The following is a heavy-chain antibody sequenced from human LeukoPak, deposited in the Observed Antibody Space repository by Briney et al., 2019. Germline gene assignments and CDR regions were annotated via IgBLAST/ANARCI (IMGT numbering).Heavy chain of an antibody. V-gene: IGHV3-30*03. CDR2: ISYDGSNK. CDR3: ARGPRYSFY. J-gene: IGHJ4*02. D-gene: IGHD6-13*01. Sequence: GRSLRLSCAASGFTFSSYGMHWVRQAPGKGLEWVAVISYDGSNKYYADSVKGRFTISRDNSKNTLYLQMNSLRAEDTAVYYCARGPRYSFYWGQGTLVSVSS. CDR1: GFTFSSYG.